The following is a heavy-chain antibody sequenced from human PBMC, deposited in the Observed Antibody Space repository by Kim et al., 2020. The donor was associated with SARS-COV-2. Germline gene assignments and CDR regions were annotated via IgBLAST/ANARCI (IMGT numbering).Heavy chain of an antibody. CDR1: GDSVSSNNAA. D-gene: IGHD3-3*01. CDR3: ARDSSTIFGVIAFDP. CDR2: TFYRSKWYN. Sequence: SQTLSLTCAISGDSVSSNNAAWNWIRQSPSRGLEWLGRTFYRSKWYNEYAPSVKSQITINPDTSRNQFTLQLNSVSPEDTAVYYCARDSSTIFGVIAFDPWGQGTLVTVSS. J-gene: IGHJ5*02. V-gene: IGHV6-1*01.